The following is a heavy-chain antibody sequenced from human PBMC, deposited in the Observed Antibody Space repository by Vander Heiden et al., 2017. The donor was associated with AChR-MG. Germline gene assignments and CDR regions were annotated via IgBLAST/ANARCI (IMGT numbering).Heavy chain of an antibody. Sequence: EVQLVESGGGLVQPGGSLRLSCGSSGFTFSSYEMNWVRQAPGKGLEWVSYISSSGSTIYYADSVKGRFTISRDNAKNSLYLKMNSLRAEDTAVYYCARDLFSTGTTFYGMDVWGQGTTVTVSS. CDR1: GFTFSSYE. V-gene: IGHV3-48*03. J-gene: IGHJ6*02. D-gene: IGHD4-17*01. CDR2: ISSSGSTI. CDR3: ARDLFSTGTTFYGMDV.